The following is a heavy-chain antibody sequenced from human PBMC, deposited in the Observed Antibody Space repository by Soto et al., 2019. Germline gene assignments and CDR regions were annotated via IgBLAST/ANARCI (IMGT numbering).Heavy chain of an antibody. CDR3: ARHSPDYYGSGNPFYFDY. Sequence: SETLSLTCTVSGGSISSSSSYWGWIRQPPGKGLEWIGSIYYSGSTYYNPSLKSRVTISVDTSKNQFSLKLSSVTAADTAVYYCARHSPDYYGSGNPFYFDYWGQGTLVTVSS. D-gene: IGHD3-10*01. CDR1: GGSISSSSSY. CDR2: IYYSGST. V-gene: IGHV4-39*01. J-gene: IGHJ4*02.